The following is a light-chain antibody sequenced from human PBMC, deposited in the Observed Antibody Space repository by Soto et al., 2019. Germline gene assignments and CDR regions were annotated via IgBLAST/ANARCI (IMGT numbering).Light chain of an antibody. CDR3: SSYTTSGTLV. Sequence: QSALTQPASVSGSPGQSITISCTGTSSDVGLYNYVSWYQQHPGKAPKLMIYEVSNRPSGVSNRFSGSKSGNTASLTISGLQAEDEADYYCSSYTTSGTLVFGGGTQLTVL. J-gene: IGLJ3*02. CDR2: EVS. CDR1: SSDVGLYNY. V-gene: IGLV2-14*01.